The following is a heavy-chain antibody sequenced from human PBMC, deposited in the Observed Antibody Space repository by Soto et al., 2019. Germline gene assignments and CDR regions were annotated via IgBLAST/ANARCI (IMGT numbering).Heavy chain of an antibody. CDR2: ISSSGSTI. J-gene: IGHJ3*02. CDR1: GFTFSSYE. Sequence: QAGGSLRLSCAASGFTFSSYEMNWVRQAPGKGLEWVSYISSSGSTIYYADSVKGRFTISRDNAKNSLYLQMNSLRAEDTAVYYCARASLRARAFDIWGQGTMVTVSS. V-gene: IGHV3-48*03. CDR3: ARASLRARAFDI.